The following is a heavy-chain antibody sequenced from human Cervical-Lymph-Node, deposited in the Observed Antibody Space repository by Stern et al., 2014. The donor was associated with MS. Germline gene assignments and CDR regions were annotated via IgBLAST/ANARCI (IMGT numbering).Heavy chain of an antibody. CDR3: AEQQLG. J-gene: IGHJ4*02. V-gene: IGHV3-7*01. D-gene: IGHD6-13*01. CDR1: GFTFSRHW. CDR2: IKQDGSEK. Sequence: VQLVESGGGLFQPGGSLRLACAASGFTFSRHWMIWVRQAPGKGLECVANIKQDGSEKYYVDSVKGRFTISRDNAKNSLYLQMNSLRAEDTAVYYCAEQQLGWGQGTQVTVSS.